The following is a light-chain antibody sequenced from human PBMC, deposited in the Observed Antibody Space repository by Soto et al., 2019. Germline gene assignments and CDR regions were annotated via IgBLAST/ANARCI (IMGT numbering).Light chain of an antibody. Sequence: DIQVTQSPSSLSASVGDRVTITCQESHDIRNYLNWYQQKPGKVPQPLIYDASNLQPGVPGRFSGSGSGTEFTLTISSLQPEDFATYYCQQYDTLIFTFGPGTKVDVK. J-gene: IGKJ3*01. CDR3: QQYDTLIFT. CDR2: DAS. CDR1: HDIRNY. V-gene: IGKV1-33*01.